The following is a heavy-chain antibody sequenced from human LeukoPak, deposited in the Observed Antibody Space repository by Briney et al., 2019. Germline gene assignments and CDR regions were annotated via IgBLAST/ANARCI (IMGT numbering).Heavy chain of an antibody. CDR2: ISSSRSNT. D-gene: IGHD3-10*01. CDR3: ESDAGSSHWSDP. V-gene: IGHV3-21*01. Sequence: GGSLRLSCAASGFTFSTYSMNWVRQAPGKGLEWVSSISSSRSNTYYADSVKGRFTISRDNAKNSLYLQMNSLRAEDTAVYYCESDAGSSHWSDPWGQGTLVTVSS. J-gene: IGHJ5*02. CDR1: GFTFSTYS.